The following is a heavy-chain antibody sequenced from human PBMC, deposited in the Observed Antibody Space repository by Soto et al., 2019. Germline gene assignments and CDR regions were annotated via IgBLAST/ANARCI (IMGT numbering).Heavy chain of an antibody. Sequence: GGSLRLSCAASGFTFSSYSMNWVRQAPGKGLEWVSSISSSSSYIYYADSVKGRFTISRDNAKNSLYLQMNSLRAEDTAVYYCARDSPGLLSRALDYWGQGTLVTVSS. V-gene: IGHV3-21*01. J-gene: IGHJ4*02. CDR2: ISSSSSYI. D-gene: IGHD3-3*01. CDR1: GFTFSSYS. CDR3: ARDSPGLLSRALDY.